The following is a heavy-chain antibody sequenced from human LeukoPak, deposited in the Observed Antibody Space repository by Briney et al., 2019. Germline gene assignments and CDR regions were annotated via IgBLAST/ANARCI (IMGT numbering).Heavy chain of an antibody. CDR2: FSSNGGST. D-gene: IGHD6-19*01. CDR1: GFTFSSYA. Sequence: GGSLRLSCSASGFTFSSYAMHWVRQAPGKGLEYVSAFSSNGGSTYYADSVKGRFTISRDNSKNTLYLQMSSLRAEDTAVYYCVKDRIEGRSGWYYFDYWGQGTLVTVS. CDR3: VKDRIEGRSGWYYFDY. J-gene: IGHJ4*02. V-gene: IGHV3-64D*06.